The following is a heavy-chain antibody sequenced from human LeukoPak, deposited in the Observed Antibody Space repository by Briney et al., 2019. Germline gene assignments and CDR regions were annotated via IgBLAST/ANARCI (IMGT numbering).Heavy chain of an antibody. CDR1: GYSFTSYW. J-gene: IGHJ3*02. V-gene: IGHV5-51*01. Sequence: GESLKISCKGSGYSFTSYWIGWVRQMPGKGLEWMGIIYPGDSDTRYSPSFQGQVTISADKSISTAYLQWSSLKASDTAMYYCARHEVGATTGNASDIWGQGTMVTVSS. D-gene: IGHD1-26*01. CDR3: ARHEVGATTGNASDI. CDR2: IYPGDSDT.